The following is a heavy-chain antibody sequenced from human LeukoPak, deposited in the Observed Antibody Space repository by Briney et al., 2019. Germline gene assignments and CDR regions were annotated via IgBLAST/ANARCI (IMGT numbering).Heavy chain of an antibody. Sequence: GGSLRLSCAASGFFFNTYWMHWVRQAPGKGLVWVSRINSDGSKTSHADSVKGRFTISRDNAKNTLYLQMNGLRAEDAAVYYCAREGSLEYYFDYWGRGTLVTVSS. CDR1: GFFFNTYW. D-gene: IGHD3-10*01. J-gene: IGHJ4*02. CDR3: AREGSLEYYFDY. V-gene: IGHV3-74*01. CDR2: INSDGSKT.